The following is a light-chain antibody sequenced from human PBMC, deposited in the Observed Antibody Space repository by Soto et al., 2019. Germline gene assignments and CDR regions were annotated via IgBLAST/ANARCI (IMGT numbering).Light chain of an antibody. CDR2: EVS. CDR1: SSDVGHNY. CDR3: SSYTSSGV. J-gene: IGLJ3*02. Sequence: QSVLTQPASVSGSPGQSITISCTGTSSDVGHNYVSWYQQHAGTAPKLIIYEVSYRPSGVSTRFSGSKSGNTASLNSSGLQADYEADYDCSSYTSSGVFGGGTKVTVI. V-gene: IGLV2-14*01.